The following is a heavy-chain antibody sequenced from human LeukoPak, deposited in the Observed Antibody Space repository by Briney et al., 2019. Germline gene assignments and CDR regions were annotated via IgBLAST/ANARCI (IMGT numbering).Heavy chain of an antibody. V-gene: IGHV1-69*04. CDR2: IIPILGIA. Sequence: ASVKVSCKASGGTFSSYAISWVRQAPGQGREWMGRIIPILGIANYAQKFQGRVTITADKSTSTAYMELRSLRSEDTAVYYCARLSMDGGNSGLDAFDIWGQGTMVTVSS. CDR3: ARLSMDGGNSGLDAFDI. D-gene: IGHD4-23*01. J-gene: IGHJ3*02. CDR1: GGTFSSYA.